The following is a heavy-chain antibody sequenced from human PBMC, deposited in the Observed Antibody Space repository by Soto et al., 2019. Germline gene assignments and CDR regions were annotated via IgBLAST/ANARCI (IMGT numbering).Heavy chain of an antibody. CDR2: IWYDGSNK. J-gene: IGHJ4*02. Sequence: GGSLRLSCAASGFTFSSYGMHWVRQAPGKGLEWVAVIWYDGSNKYYADSVKGRFTISRDNSKNTLYLQMNSLRAEDKDVYYCARDVSYSEYSFDYWGQGTMVTVSS. CDR1: GFTFSSYG. CDR3: ARDVSYSEYSFDY. D-gene: IGHD2-15*01. V-gene: IGHV3-33*08.